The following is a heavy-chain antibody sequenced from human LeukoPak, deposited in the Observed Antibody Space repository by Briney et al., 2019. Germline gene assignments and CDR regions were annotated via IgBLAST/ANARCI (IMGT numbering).Heavy chain of an antibody. Sequence: PSETLSLTCAVYGGSFSGYYWSWIRQPPGKGLEWIGEINHSGSTNYNPSLKSRVTISVDTSKNQFSLKLSSVTAADTAVYYCARGWSYFDYWGQGTLVTVSS. D-gene: IGHD3-3*01. J-gene: IGHJ4*02. CDR2: INHSGST. CDR3: ARGWSYFDY. CDR1: GGSFSGYY. V-gene: IGHV4-34*01.